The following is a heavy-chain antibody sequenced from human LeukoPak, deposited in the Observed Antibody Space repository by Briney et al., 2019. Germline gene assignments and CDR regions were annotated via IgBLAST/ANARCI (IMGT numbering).Heavy chain of an antibody. Sequence: ASVKVSCKASGYTFTSYGISWVRQAPGQGLEWMGWISAYNGNTNYAQKFQGWVTMTRDTSISTAYMELSRLRSDDTAVYYCARVVGLEAFDIWGQGTMVTVSS. CDR2: ISAYNGNT. V-gene: IGHV1-18*01. CDR3: ARVVGLEAFDI. J-gene: IGHJ3*02. CDR1: GYTFTSYG.